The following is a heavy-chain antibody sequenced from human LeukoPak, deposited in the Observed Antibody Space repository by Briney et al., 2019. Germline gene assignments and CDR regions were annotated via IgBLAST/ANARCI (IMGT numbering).Heavy chain of an antibody. D-gene: IGHD1-26*01. V-gene: IGHV1-2*06. CDR3: ARSLNPYSGSYYPLALYFDY. CDR1: GYTFTGYY. CDR2: INPNSGGT. Sequence: GASVKVSCKASGYTFTGYYIHWVRQAPGQGLEWMGRINPNSGGTNYAQKFQGRVTMTRDTSISTAYMELSRLTSDDTAVYYCARSLNPYSGSYYPLALYFDYWGQGTLVTVSS. J-gene: IGHJ4*02.